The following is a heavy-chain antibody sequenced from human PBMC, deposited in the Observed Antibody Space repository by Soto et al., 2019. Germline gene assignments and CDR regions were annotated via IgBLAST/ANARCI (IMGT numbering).Heavy chain of an antibody. J-gene: IGHJ4*02. CDR1: GFTFSSYW. V-gene: IGHV3-7*01. CDR2: IKQDGSEK. D-gene: IGHD3-9*01. Sequence: PGGSLRLSCAASGFTFSSYWMSWVRQAPGKGLEWVANIKQDGSEKYYVDSVKGRFTISRDNAKNSLYLQMNSLRAEDTAVYYCAREGYYDILTGYWPYYFDYWGQGTLVTVS. CDR3: AREGYYDILTGYWPYYFDY.